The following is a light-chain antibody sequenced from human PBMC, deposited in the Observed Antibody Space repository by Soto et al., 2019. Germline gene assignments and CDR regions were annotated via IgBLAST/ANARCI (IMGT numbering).Light chain of an antibody. CDR3: QQVNSFPFT. V-gene: IGKV1-12*02. CDR2: AAS. CDR1: QIINKW. J-gene: IGKJ3*01. Sequence: DIQMTQSPSSVSASVGDRVTITCRASQIINKWLAWYQQKPGKAPTLLIYAASTLQSGVPSRFSGSGSGADFTLTISSLQPEDFATYYCQQVNSFPFTFGPGTKVDIK.